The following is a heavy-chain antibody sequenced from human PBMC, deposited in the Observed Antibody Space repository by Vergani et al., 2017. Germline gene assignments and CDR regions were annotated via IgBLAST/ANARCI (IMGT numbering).Heavy chain of an antibody. D-gene: IGHD2-2*01. J-gene: IGHJ1*01. CDR2: IYHSGST. CDR3: ASSYCSSTSCYAEFFHH. CDR1: GYSISSNYY. V-gene: IGHV4-38-2*01. Sequence: QVQLQESGPGLVKPSETLSLTCAVSGYSISSNYYWVWIRQPPGKGLEWIGTIYHSGSTYYNPSLKSRVTISAETSKNQFSLTLSSVTAADTAVYFCASSYCSSTSCYAEFFHHWGQGTLVTVSS.